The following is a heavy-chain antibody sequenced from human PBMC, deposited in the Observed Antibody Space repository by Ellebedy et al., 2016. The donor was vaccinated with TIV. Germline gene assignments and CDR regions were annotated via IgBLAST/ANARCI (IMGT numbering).Heavy chain of an antibody. CDR2: IIPNFVTP. D-gene: IGHD2-2*01. Sequence: ASVKVSXXASGGTFSSHAVNWVRQAPGQGLEWMGGIIPNFVTPNYAQNFQDRVTITADESTRTVYMEMSGLRSEDTGVYYCARVDGTSGTRGWGQGTRVTVSS. CDR3: ARVDGTSGTRG. J-gene: IGHJ4*02. V-gene: IGHV1-69*13. CDR1: GGTFSSHA.